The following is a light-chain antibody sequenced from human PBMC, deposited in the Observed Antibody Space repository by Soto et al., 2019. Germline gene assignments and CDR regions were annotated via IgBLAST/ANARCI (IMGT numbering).Light chain of an antibody. J-gene: IGLJ1*01. CDR1: SSNIGSNY. CDR3: AAWDDSLSGYV. V-gene: IGLV1-47*01. CDR2: RNN. Sequence: QSALTQPPSASGTPAQRVTISCSGSSSNIGSNYVYWYQQLPGTAPKLLIYRNNQRPSGVPDRFSGSKSGTSASLAISGLRSEDEADYYCAAWDDSLSGYVFGTGTKVTVL.